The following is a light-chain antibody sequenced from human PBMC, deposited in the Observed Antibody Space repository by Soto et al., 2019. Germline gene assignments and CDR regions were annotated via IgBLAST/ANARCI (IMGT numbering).Light chain of an antibody. CDR2: DNN. Sequence: QSVLTQPPSVSAAPGQKVTISCSGSSSNIVSWYQQPPGTAPKLLIYDNNKRPSGIPDRFSGSKSGTSATLGIPGLQTGDEADYYCGMWDSSLSVVVFGGGPKLTV. CDR1: SSNI. J-gene: IGLJ2*01. CDR3: GMWDSSLSVVV. V-gene: IGLV1-51*01.